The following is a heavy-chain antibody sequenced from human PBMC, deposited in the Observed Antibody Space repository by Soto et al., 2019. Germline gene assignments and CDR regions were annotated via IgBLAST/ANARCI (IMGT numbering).Heavy chain of an antibody. Sequence: GGSLRLSCAASGFTFSSYGMHWVRQAPGKGLEWVAVIWYDGSNKYYADSVKGRFTISRDNSKNTLYLQMNSLRAEDTAVYYCARGPVRELLKYNWFDPWGQGTLVTVSS. V-gene: IGHV3-33*01. J-gene: IGHJ5*02. CDR1: GFTFSSYG. CDR2: IWYDGSNK. D-gene: IGHD1-26*01. CDR3: ARGPVRELLKYNWFDP.